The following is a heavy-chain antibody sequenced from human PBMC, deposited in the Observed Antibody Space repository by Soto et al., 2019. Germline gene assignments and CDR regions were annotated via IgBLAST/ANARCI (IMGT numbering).Heavy chain of an antibody. D-gene: IGHD6-6*01. Sequence: SETLSLTCTVSGGSISSDDYYWSWIRQHPGKGLEWIGYIYYSGSTYYNPSLKSRVTISVDTSKNQFSLKLSSVTAAGTAVYYCARGGSSSTYQFDYWGQGTLVTVSS. CDR3: ARGGSSSTYQFDY. CDR1: GGSISSDDYY. V-gene: IGHV4-31*03. J-gene: IGHJ4*02. CDR2: IYYSGST.